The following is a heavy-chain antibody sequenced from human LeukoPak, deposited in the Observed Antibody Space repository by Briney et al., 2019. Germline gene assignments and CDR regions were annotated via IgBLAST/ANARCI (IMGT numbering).Heavy chain of an antibody. V-gene: IGHV3-23*01. D-gene: IGHD2/OR15-2a*01. CDR2: ISVSGGST. CDR3: AKYVSAKGPPYALDV. J-gene: IGHJ6*02. CDR1: EFTFSSYA. Sequence: GGSLRLSCAASEFTFSSYAMQWVRQAPGKGLEWVSGISVSGGSTWYADSVKGRFTISRDNSKNTLYLQMNSLRAEDTAVYYCAKYVSAKGPPYALDVWGQGTTVTVS.